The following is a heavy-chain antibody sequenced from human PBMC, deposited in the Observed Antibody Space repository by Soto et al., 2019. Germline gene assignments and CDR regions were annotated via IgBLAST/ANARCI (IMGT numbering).Heavy chain of an antibody. CDR3: ARGYCSSTSCSYYYYYGMDV. J-gene: IGHJ6*01. CDR2: INPNSGGT. Sequence: ASVKVSCKASGNTFTGYYMHWVRQAPGQGLEWMGWINPNSGGTNHAHKDQGRVTMTRDTSISTAYMELSRLRSDDTAVYYCARGYCSSTSCSYYYYYGMDVWGQGTTVTV. CDR1: GNTFTGYY. D-gene: IGHD2-2*01. V-gene: IGHV1-2*02.